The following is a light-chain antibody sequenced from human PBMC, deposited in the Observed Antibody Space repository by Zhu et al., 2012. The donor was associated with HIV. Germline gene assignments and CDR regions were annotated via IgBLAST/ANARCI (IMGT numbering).Light chain of an antibody. V-gene: IGKV3-20*01. CDR3: QHYVPSPMYT. J-gene: IGKJ2*01. CDR1: QTVSRNY. Sequence: EIVLMQSPGTLSLSPGERATLSCRASQTVSRNYLAWYQQKPGRAPRLLIYGASRRVTGIPDRFSGSGSGTDFTLTISRLEPEDFAVYYCQHYVPSPMYTFGQGTKLEIK. CDR2: GAS.